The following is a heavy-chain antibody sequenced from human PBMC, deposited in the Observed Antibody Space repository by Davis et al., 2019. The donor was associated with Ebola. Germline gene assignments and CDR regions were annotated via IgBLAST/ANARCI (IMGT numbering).Heavy chain of an antibody. CDR3: ARGFPGAVAAFHI. J-gene: IGHJ3*02. Sequence: ASVKVSCKASGYTFTGYYMHWVRQAPGQGLEWMGIINPSGGNTSYAQKFQGRVTMTRDTSTSTVYMELSSLRSEDTAVYYCARGFPGAVAAFHIWGQGTMVTVSS. CDR1: GYTFTGYY. D-gene: IGHD3-10*01. V-gene: IGHV1-46*01. CDR2: INPSGGNT.